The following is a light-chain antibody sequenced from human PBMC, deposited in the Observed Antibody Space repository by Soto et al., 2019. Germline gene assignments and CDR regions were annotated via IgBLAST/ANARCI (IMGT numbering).Light chain of an antibody. CDR1: QSLLYNNTYNY. J-gene: IGKJ5*01. CDR3: MQALQSLT. CDR2: FGS. V-gene: IGKV2-28*01. Sequence: EIVMTQSPLTLPVTPGEPASISFRSSQSLLYNNTYNYLDWYVQKPGQSPQLLIYFGSNRAPGVPDRFSGSGSGTDFTLKINRVEAEDVGTYYCMQALQSLTFGQGTDWRL.